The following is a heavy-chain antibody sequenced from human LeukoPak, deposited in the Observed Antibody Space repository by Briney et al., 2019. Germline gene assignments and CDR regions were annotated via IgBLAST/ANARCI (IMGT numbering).Heavy chain of an antibody. J-gene: IGHJ4*02. CDR3: ARSSYYDILTGPLGYFDY. Sequence: GGSLRLSCAASGFTFSSYSMNWVRQAPGKGLEWVSAISGSGGSTYYADSVKGRFTISRDNSKNTLYLQMNSLRAEDTAVYYCARSSYYDILTGPLGYFDYWGQGTLVTVSS. D-gene: IGHD3-9*01. CDR1: GFTFSSYS. CDR2: ISGSGGST. V-gene: IGHV3-23*01.